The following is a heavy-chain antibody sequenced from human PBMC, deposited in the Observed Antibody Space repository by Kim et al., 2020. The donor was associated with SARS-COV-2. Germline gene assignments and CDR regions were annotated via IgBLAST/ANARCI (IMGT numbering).Heavy chain of an antibody. Sequence: GGSLRLSCAASGFTFSDYYMSWIRQAPGKGLEWVSYISSSSSYTNYADSVKGRFTISRDNAKNSLYLQMNSLRAEDTAVYYCARNRGYGPGTLRGGDYYYSVGVWGQVNTITVS. CDR2: ISSSSSYT. D-gene: IGHD3-10*01. CDR3: ARNRGYGPGTLRGGDYYYSVGV. J-gene: IGHJ6*02. CDR1: GFTFSDYY. V-gene: IGHV3-11*03.